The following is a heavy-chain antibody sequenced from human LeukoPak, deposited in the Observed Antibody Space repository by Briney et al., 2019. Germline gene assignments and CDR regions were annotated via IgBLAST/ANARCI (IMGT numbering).Heavy chain of an antibody. D-gene: IGHD1-1*01. CDR1: GGSISSYY. Sequence: SETLSLTCTVSGGSISSYYWSWIRQPAGKGLEWIGRIYTSGSTNYNPSLKSRVTMSVDTSKNQFSLKLSSVTAADTAVSYCAVGTTGTTSVFDAFDIWGQGTMVTVSS. V-gene: IGHV4-4*07. J-gene: IGHJ3*02. CDR3: AVGTTGTTSVFDAFDI. CDR2: IYTSGST.